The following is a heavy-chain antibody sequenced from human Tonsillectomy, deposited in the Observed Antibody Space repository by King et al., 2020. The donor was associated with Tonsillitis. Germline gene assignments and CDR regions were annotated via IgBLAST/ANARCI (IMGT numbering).Heavy chain of an antibody. J-gene: IGHJ6*02. Sequence: VQLVESGGGLVQPGGSLRLSCAASGFTFSSYDMHWVRQATGQGLEWVSSIGTDGDTYYPGSVKGRFTISRENAKNSLYLQMNSLRAGDTAVSYCAREPNGYYYGMDVWGQGTTVTVSS. CDR3: AREPNGYYYGMDV. CDR1: GFTFSSYD. V-gene: IGHV3-13*01. CDR2: IGTDGDT.